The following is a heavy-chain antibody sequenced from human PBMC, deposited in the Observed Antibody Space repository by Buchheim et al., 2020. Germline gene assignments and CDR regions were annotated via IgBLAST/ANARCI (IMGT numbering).Heavy chain of an antibody. CDR1: GFTFSSYG. CDR2: IWYDGSNK. CDR3: ARDLGRFGDRSWFDP. D-gene: IGHD3-10*01. Sequence: QVQLVESGGGVVQPGRSLRLSCAASGFTFSSYGMHWVRQAPGTGLEWVAVIWYDGSNKYYADSVKGGFTIYRDNYKHKLYLKMNSLRAEDTAVYYCARDLGRFGDRSWFDPWGQGTL. J-gene: IGHJ5*02. V-gene: IGHV3-33*01.